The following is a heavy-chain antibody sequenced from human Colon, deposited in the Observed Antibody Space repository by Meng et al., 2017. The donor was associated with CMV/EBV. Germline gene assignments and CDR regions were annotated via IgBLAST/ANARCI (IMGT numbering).Heavy chain of an antibody. CDR2: INPTGGST. CDR1: GYTFTSYY. Sequence: AAVKVSCKASGYTFTSYYMHWVRQAPGQGLEWMGIINPTGGSTIYAQKSQGRVTMTRDTSTSTVYMELSSLRSEDTAVYYCARGSPYDSGLYWGQGTLVTVSS. V-gene: IGHV1-46*01. CDR3: ARGSPYDSGLY. J-gene: IGHJ4*02. D-gene: IGHD3-22*01.